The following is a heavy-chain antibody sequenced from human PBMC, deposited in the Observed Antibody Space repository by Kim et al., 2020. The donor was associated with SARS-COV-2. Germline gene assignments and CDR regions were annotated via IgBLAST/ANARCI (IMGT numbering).Heavy chain of an antibody. J-gene: IGHJ4*02. V-gene: IGHV5-10-1*01. D-gene: IGHD3-16*01. CDR1: GYSFTTFR. Sequence: GESLKISCKGSGYSFTTFRITWVRQMPGKGLEWMGRIDPHDSSTNYSPSFQGHVTISADKSISTAYLQWSSLKASDSAMYYCVRGFVVNFDYWGQGTLGHRLL. CDR2: IDPHDSST. CDR3: VRGFVVNFDY.